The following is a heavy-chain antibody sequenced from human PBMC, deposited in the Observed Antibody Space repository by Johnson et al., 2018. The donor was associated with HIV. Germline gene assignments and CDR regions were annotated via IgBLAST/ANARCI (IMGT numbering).Heavy chain of an antibody. J-gene: IGHJ3*02. CDR3: AKGRSGGSGAFDI. Sequence: QVQLVESGGGVVQPGGSLRLSCAASGFTFSSYGMHWVRQAPGKGLEWVAFIRYDGSNKYYADSVKGRFTISRDNSKNTLCVQMNRLRTEDTAVYFCAKGRSGGSGAFDIWGQGTMVTVSS. CDR1: GFTFSSYG. V-gene: IGHV3-30*02. D-gene: IGHD3-10*01. CDR2: IRYDGSNK.